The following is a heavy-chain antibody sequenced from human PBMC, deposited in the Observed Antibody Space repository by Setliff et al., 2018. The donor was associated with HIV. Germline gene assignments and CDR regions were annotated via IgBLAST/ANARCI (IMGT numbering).Heavy chain of an antibody. CDR1: RSTFNSHT. V-gene: IGHV1-69*02. CDR3: VRGVQSPPHYSYYYMDV. CDR2: IIPILDVA. D-gene: IGHD3-3*01. J-gene: IGHJ6*03. Sequence: ASVKVSCKASRSTFNSHTINWVRQAPGQGLDWMGRIIPILDVANYAQRFQGKVTITADKSTSTAYMELTSLRFDDTAMYYCVRGVQSPPHYSYYYMDVWGEGTMVTVSS.